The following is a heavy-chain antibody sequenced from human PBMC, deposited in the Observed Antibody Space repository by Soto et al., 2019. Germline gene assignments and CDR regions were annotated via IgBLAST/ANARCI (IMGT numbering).Heavy chain of an antibody. CDR3: AKTVQVTTNHYYYSGMDV. CDR1: GFTFSSYG. V-gene: IGHV3-30*18. J-gene: IGHJ6*02. Sequence: QVQLVESGGGVVQPGRSLRLSCAASGFTFSSYGMHWVRQAPGKGLEWVAVISYDGSNKYYADSVKGRFTISRDNSKNTLYLQMNRLRAEDTAVYYCAKTVQVTTNHYYYSGMDVWGQGTTVTVSS. CDR2: ISYDGSNK. D-gene: IGHD4-4*01.